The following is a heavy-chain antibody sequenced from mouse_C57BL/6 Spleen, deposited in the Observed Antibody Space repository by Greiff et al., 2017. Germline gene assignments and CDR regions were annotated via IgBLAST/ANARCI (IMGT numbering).Heavy chain of an antibody. CDR1: GYAFSSSW. J-gene: IGHJ2*01. CDR2: IYPGDGDT. CDR3: ASFFYYGSSYDGYFDY. D-gene: IGHD1-1*01. V-gene: IGHV1-82*01. Sequence: QVQLQQSGPELVKPGASVKLSCKASGYAFSSSWMNWVQQRPGKGLEWIGRIYPGDGDTNYNGKFKGKATLTADKATSTAYMQISSMSYEDDTFYFCASFFYYGSSYDGYFDYWGQGTTLTVSS.